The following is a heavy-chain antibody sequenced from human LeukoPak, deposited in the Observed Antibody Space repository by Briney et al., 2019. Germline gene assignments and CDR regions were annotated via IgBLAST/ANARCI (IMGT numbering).Heavy chain of an antibody. CDR2: IKTDGSQI. CDR3: ARDLNWETY. D-gene: IGHD7-27*01. J-gene: IGHJ4*02. V-gene: IGHV3-7*01. CDR1: GFTFSSYW. Sequence: SGGSLRLSCVASGFTFSSYWMTWVRQAPGKGLEWVANIKTDGSQIYYVGSVKGRFTISRDNAKNSLYLQMNSLRAEDTAVYYCARDLNWETYWGQGTLVSVSS.